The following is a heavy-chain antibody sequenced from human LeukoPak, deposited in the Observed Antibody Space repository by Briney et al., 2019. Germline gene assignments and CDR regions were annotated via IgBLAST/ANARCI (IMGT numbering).Heavy chain of an antibody. Sequence: SETLSLTCTVSGGSISSYYWSWIRQPPGKGLEWIGYIYYSGSTNYNPSLKSRVTISVDTSKNQFSLKLSSVTAADTAVYYCAGLRFLGTRGDPHFDYWGQGTLVTVSS. CDR1: GGSISSYY. D-gene: IGHD3-3*01. CDR2: IYYSGST. V-gene: IGHV4-59*01. CDR3: AGLRFLGTRGDPHFDY. J-gene: IGHJ4*02.